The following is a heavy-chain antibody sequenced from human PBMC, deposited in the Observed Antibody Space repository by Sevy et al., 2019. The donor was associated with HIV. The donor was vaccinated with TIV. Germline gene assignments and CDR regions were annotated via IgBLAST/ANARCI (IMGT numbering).Heavy chain of an antibody. Sequence: GGSLRLSCAASGFTFSSYSMNWVRQAPGKGLEWVSYISSSSSTIYYGDSVKGRFTISRDNAKNSLYLKMNSLRDEDTAVYYCARENDYVWGSYLPPFDYWGQGTLVTVSS. D-gene: IGHD3-16*02. CDR1: GFTFSSYS. J-gene: IGHJ4*02. CDR3: ARENDYVWGSYLPPFDY. CDR2: ISSSSSTI. V-gene: IGHV3-48*02.